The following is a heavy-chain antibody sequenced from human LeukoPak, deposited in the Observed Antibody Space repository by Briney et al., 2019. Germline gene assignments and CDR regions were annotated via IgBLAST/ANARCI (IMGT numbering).Heavy chain of an antibody. CDR1: GFTFSSYW. J-gene: IGHJ4*02. D-gene: IGHD3-10*01. CDR2: IKQDGSEK. CDR3: ARDRDYGSGSYLY. V-gene: IGHV3-7*01. Sequence: GGSLRLSCAASGFTFSSYWMSWVRQAPGKGLEWVANIKQDGSEKYYVDSVKGLFTISRDNAKNSLYLQMNSLRAEDTAVYYCARDRDYGSGSYLYWGQGTLVTVSS.